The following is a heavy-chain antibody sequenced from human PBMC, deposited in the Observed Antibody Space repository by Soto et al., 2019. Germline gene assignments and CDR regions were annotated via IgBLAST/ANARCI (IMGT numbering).Heavy chain of an antibody. J-gene: IGHJ6*03. V-gene: IGHV4-34*01. CDR1: GGSFSDFH. CDR2: INHRGNT. CDR3: ARTHYSMDV. Sequence: QVQLQQWGAGLLKPSETLSLTCAVYGGSFSDFHWSWIRQPPGKGLEWIGEINHRGNTNYNPSLKSRVTMSVDTSQNQFSLKMTSVTAADTAVYYCARTHYSMDVWDKGTTVTVSS.